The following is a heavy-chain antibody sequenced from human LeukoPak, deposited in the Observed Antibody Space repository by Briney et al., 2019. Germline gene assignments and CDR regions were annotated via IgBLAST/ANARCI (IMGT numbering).Heavy chain of an antibody. V-gene: IGHV4-39*01. Sequence: PSETLSLTCTVSGGSISSSSYYWGWIRQPPGKGLEWIGSIYYSGSTYYNPSLKSLVTISVDTSKNQFSLKLSSVTAADTAVYYCARGGTDSSSWYYFDYWGQGTLVTVSS. CDR2: IYYSGST. D-gene: IGHD6-13*01. CDR1: GGSISSSSYY. J-gene: IGHJ4*02. CDR3: ARGGTDSSSWYYFDY.